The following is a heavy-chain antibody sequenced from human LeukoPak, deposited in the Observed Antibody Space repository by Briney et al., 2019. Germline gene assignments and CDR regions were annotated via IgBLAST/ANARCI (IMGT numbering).Heavy chain of an antibody. Sequence: SETLSLTCTVSGGPIRSGGYYWSWIRQHPGKGLEWIGYIYYSGGSYYNPSLKSRVTISVDTSKNLFSLNLGSVTAADAAVYYCARGLVVAGTRRFDPWGQGTLVTVSS. J-gene: IGHJ5*02. V-gene: IGHV4-31*03. D-gene: IGHD1/OR15-1a*01. CDR1: GGPIRSGGYY. CDR2: IYYSGGS. CDR3: ARGLVVAGTRRFDP.